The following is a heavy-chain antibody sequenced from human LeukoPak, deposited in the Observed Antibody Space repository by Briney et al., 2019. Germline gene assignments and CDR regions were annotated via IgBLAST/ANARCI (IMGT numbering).Heavy chain of an antibody. CDR1: GYTFTSYG. Sequence: ASVKVSCKASGYTFTSYGISWVRQAPGQGLEWMGWISAYNGNTNYAQKLQGRVTMTTDTSTSTAYVELRSLRSDDTAVYYCARDPRSYDFWSGYLDYWGQGTLVTVSS. D-gene: IGHD3-3*01. J-gene: IGHJ4*02. V-gene: IGHV1-18*01. CDR2: ISAYNGNT. CDR3: ARDPRSYDFWSGYLDY.